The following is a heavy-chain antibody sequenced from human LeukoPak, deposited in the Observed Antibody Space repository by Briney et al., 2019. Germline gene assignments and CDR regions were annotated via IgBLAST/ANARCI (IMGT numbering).Heavy chain of an antibody. CDR2: IRYDGSNK. V-gene: IGHV3-30*02. D-gene: IGHD1-14*01. CDR1: GFTFSSYG. J-gene: IGHJ4*02. CDR3: ARGEPEDPVDY. Sequence: GGSLMLSCAASGFTFSSYGMHWVRQAPGKGLEWVAFIRYDGSNKYYADSVKGRFTISRDNSKNTLYLQMNSLRPEDTAVYYCARGEPEDPVDYWGPGTLVTVSS.